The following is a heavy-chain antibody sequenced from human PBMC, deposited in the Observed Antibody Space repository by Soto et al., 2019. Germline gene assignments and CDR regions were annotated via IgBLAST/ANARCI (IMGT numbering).Heavy chain of an antibody. D-gene: IGHD5-12*01. CDR1: GGTSSNYP. Sequence: QVQLVQSGAEVKKPGSSVKVSCKASGGTSSNYPISWVRQAPGQGLEWMGGIIPIFGTVNYAQKFQGRVMITADESTSTAYMELSSLRSEDTAVYYCARGNHRWLQLWYFDLWGRGTLVTVSS. CDR2: IIPIFGTV. J-gene: IGHJ2*01. V-gene: IGHV1-69*12. CDR3: ARGNHRWLQLWYFDL.